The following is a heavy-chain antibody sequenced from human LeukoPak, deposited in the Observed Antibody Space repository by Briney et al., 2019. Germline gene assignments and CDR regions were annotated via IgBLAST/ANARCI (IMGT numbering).Heavy chain of an antibody. D-gene: IGHD5-18*01. J-gene: IGHJ4*02. CDR2: ISSSGSTI. CDR1: GFTFSDYY. V-gene: IGHV3-11*04. Sequence: GGSLRLSCAASGFTFSDYYMSWVRQAPGKGLEWVSYISSSGSTIYYADSVKGRFTISRDNAKNSLYLQMNNLRVEDTAVYYCARDQPIGYNYGYPFDNWGQGTLVTVSS. CDR3: ARDQPIGYNYGYPFDN.